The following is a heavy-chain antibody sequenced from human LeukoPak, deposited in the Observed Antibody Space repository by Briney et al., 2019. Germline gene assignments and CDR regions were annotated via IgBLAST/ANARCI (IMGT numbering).Heavy chain of an antibody. J-gene: IGHJ5*02. CDR3: ARPRTSYYGSGSYRWFGP. Sequence: SETLSHACTVYGGSFSGYYWSWIRLPPGKGLEWIGEINHSGSTNYNPSLKSRVTISVDTSKNQFSLKLSSVTAADTAVYYRARPRTSYYGSGSYRWFGPWGQGTLVTVSS. CDR1: GGSFSGYY. CDR2: INHSGST. D-gene: IGHD3-10*01. V-gene: IGHV4-34*01.